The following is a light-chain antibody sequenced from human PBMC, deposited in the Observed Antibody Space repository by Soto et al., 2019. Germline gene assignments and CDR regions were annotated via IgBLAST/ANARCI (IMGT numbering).Light chain of an antibody. CDR3: QQYGNSQFT. CDR2: GAS. V-gene: IGKV3-20*01. Sequence: EILLTQSPGTLSLSPGERATLSCRASQSVSRNYLAWYQQQPGQAPRLLIYGASTRVTGIPDRFSGSGSGTDFTLTISRLEPEDFAVYYCQQYGNSQFTFGPGTRVDIK. J-gene: IGKJ3*01. CDR1: QSVSRNY.